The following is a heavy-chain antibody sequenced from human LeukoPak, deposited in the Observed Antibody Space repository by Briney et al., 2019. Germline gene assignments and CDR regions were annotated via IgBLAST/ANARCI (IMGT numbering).Heavy chain of an antibody. J-gene: IGHJ5*02. CDR1: GGSISSTSSY. V-gene: IGHV4-39*07. CDR3: AREVALVGATGWFDP. Sequence: PSETLSLTCTVSGGSISSTSSYWGWIRQPPGKGLEWIATIYYSGSTYYNASLKSRITIAVDTSKSQFSLKLSSVTAADTAVYYCAREVALVGATGWFDPWGQGTLVTVSS. D-gene: IGHD1-26*01. CDR2: IYYSGST.